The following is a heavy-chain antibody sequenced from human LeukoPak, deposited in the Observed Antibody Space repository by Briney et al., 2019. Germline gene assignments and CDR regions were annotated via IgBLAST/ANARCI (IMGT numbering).Heavy chain of an antibody. J-gene: IGHJ6*02. CDR1: GGSISSGGYY. CDR2: IYYSGST. V-gene: IGHV4-31*03. D-gene: IGHD5-18*01. Sequence: PSQTLSLTCTVSGGSISSGGYYWSWIRQHPGKGLEWIGYIYYSGSTYYNPSLKSRVTISVDTSKNQFSLKLSSVTAADTAVYYCARVPSMVTWGGYYGMDVWGQGTTVTVSS. CDR3: ARVPSMVTWGGYYGMDV.